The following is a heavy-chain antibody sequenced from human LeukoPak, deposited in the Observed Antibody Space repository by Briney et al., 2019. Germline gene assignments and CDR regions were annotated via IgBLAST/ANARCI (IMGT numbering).Heavy chain of an antibody. CDR3: ARDESDGGVPVDY. V-gene: IGHV3-30-3*01. CDR1: GFTFSSYT. J-gene: IGHJ4*02. D-gene: IGHD3-16*01. Sequence: QPGRSLRLSCAASGFTFSSYTMHWVRQAPGKGLEGVAVISYDGSNKYYAASVKGRFTISRDNSKNTLYLQMNSLRAEDTAVYYCARDESDGGVPVDYWGQGTLVTVSS. CDR2: ISYDGSNK.